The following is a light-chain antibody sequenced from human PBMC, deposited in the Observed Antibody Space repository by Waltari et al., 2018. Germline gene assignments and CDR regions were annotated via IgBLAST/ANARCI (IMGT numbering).Light chain of an antibody. CDR1: SSDVGGYNY. CDR3: CSYAGSYTFV. Sequence: QSALTQPRPVSGSPGQSVTISCTGTSSDVGGYNYDSWYQQHPGKAPKLMIYEVSKRPSGVPDRVSGSKSGNTASLPISGLQAEDEAEYYCCSYAGSYTFVFGTGTKFTVL. V-gene: IGLV2-11*01. J-gene: IGLJ1*01. CDR2: EVS.